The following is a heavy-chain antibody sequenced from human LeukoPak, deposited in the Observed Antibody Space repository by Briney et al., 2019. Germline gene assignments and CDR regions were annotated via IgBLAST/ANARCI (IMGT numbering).Heavy chain of an antibody. CDR3: ARGIAARFDY. J-gene: IGHJ4*02. Sequence: SETLSLTCSVSGGSISSYYWSWIRQPPGKGLEWIGHIYYSGSTNYNPSLKSRVTISVDTSKNQFSLKLSSVTAADTAVYYCARGIAARFDYWGQGTLGTVSS. D-gene: IGHD6-6*01. V-gene: IGHV4-59*01. CDR2: IYYSGST. CDR1: GGSISSYY.